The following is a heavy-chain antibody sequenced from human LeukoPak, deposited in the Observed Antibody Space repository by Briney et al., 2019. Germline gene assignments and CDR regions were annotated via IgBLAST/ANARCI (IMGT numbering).Heavy chain of an antibody. J-gene: IGHJ4*02. Sequence: SETLSLTCTVSGASFTNYFWAWIRQPPGKGLEWIGYIYYNGSSNYNPSLKSRVTISLDTSKNQFSLRLTSVNAADSAVYYCGRSGGSNSPLNDWGQGTLVTVSS. CDR2: IYYNGSS. CDR3: GRSGGSNSPLND. V-gene: IGHV4-59*01. CDR1: GASFTNYF. D-gene: IGHD3-10*01.